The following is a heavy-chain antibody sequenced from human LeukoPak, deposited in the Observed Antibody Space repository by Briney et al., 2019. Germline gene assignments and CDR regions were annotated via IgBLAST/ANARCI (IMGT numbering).Heavy chain of an antibody. CDR2: ISSSSSTI. CDR3: ARETVGIDY. D-gene: IGHD4-23*01. Sequence: PGGSLRLSCAASGFTFSSYSMNWVRQAPGKGLEWVSYISSSSSTIYYADSVKGRFTISRDNAKNSLYLQMNSLRAEDTAVYYCARETVGIDYWGQGTLVTVSS. J-gene: IGHJ4*02. V-gene: IGHV3-48*01. CDR1: GFTFSSYS.